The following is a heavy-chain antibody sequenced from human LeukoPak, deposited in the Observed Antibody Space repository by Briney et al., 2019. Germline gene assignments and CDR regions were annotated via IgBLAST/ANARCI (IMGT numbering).Heavy chain of an antibody. V-gene: IGHV4-39*07. CDR2: IYYSGST. J-gene: IGHJ4*02. CDR3: ARRKNDFWSGYPL. D-gene: IGHD3-3*01. CDR1: GGSISSSSYY. Sequence: KASETLSLTCTVSGGSISSSSYYWGWIRQPPGKGLEWIGSIYYSGSTYYNPSLKSRVTISVDTSKNQFSLKLSSVTAADTAVYYCARRKNDFWSGYPLWGQGTLVTVSS.